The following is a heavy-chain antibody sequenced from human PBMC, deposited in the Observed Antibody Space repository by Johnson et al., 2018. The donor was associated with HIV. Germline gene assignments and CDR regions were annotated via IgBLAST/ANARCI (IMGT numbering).Heavy chain of an antibody. CDR1: GFTFSSYV. Sequence: QVQLVESGGGVVQPGRSLRLSCAASGFTFSSYVMSWVRQAPGKGLEWVAVISYDGSNKYYADSVKGRFTISSDNSKNTMSLQMNSPRVEDTAVYYCARVRGGRENAFDIWGQGTMVTVSS. D-gene: IGHD1-26*01. CDR2: ISYDGSNK. CDR3: ARVRGGRENAFDI. J-gene: IGHJ3*02. V-gene: IGHV3-30*03.